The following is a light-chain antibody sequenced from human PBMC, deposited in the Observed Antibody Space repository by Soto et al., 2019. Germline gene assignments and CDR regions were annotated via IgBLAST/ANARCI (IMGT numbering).Light chain of an antibody. V-gene: IGKV3-20*01. CDR2: GAS. Sequence: EIVLTQSPGTLSLSPGERATLSCRASQSVSSSFLAWYHQKPGQAPRLLIYGASSRATGVPDRFSGSGSGTDFTLTISSLQSEDFAFYYCLQYINWPYTFGQGTKLEI. CDR1: QSVSSSF. CDR3: LQYINWPYT. J-gene: IGKJ2*01.